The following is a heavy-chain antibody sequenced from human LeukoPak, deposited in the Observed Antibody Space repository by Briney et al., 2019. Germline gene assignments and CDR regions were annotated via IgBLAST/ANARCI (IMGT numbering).Heavy chain of an antibody. CDR1: GYSFTSYW. D-gene: IGHD6-19*01. J-gene: IGHJ4*02. V-gene: IGHV5-51*01. Sequence: GESLKISCKGSGYSFTSYWIGWVRQLPGKGLEWMGIVYPGDSDTRYSPSFQGQVTISADKSIRTAYLQWSSLKASDTAMYYCASAKGSGWPPAGYWGQGTLVTVSS. CDR2: VYPGDSDT. CDR3: ASAKGSGWPPAGY.